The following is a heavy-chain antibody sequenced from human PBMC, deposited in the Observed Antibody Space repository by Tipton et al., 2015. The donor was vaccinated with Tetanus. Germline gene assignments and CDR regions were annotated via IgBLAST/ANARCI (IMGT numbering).Heavy chain of an antibody. D-gene: IGHD2/OR15-2a*01. CDR1: GFRFSYSG. CDR3: ARETSLTTSY. Sequence: SLRLSCAASGFRFSYSGMHWVRQAPGKGLEWVANIWYDGTTKFYADSVKGRFTISRDNAKNTLFLQMNNLRAEDTAVYFCARETSLTTSYWGQGTLVTVSS. J-gene: IGHJ4*02. CDR2: IWYDGTTK. V-gene: IGHV3-33*08.